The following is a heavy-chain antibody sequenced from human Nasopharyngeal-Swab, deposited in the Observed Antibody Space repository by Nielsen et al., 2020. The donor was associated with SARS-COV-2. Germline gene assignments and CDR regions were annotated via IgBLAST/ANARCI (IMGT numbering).Heavy chain of an antibody. CDR1: GFIFSTYA. Sequence: GESLKISCATSGFIFSTYAMHWVRQAPGKGLEWVSAISGSGGSTYYADSVKGRFTISRDNSKNTLYLQMNSLRAEDTAVYYCAKAPRGITMSYFQHWGQGALVTVSS. CDR3: AKAPRGITMSYFQH. D-gene: IGHD3-10*02. V-gene: IGHV3-23*01. J-gene: IGHJ1*01. CDR2: ISGSGGST.